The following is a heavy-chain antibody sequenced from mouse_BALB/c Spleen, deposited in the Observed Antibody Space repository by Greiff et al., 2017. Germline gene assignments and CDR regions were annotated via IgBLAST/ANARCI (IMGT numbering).Heavy chain of an antibody. CDR2: IYPGGGYT. Sequence: QVQLKQSGAELVRPGTSVKISCKASGYTFTNYWLGWVKQRPGHGLEWIGDIYPGGGYTNYNEKFKGKATLTADTSSSTAYMQLSSLTSEDSAVYFCAREVDGNYPAMDYWGQGTSVTVSS. J-gene: IGHJ4*01. D-gene: IGHD2-1*01. V-gene: IGHV1-63*02. CDR1: GYTFTNYW. CDR3: AREVDGNYPAMDY.